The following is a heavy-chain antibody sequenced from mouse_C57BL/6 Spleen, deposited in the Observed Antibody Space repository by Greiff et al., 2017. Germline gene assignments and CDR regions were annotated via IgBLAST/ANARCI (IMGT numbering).Heavy chain of an antibody. D-gene: IGHD2-2*01. Sequence: EVQLQQSGPELVKPGASVKIPCKASGYTFTDYNMDWVKQSHGKGLEWIGVINPNTGGTIYNQKFKGKATLTVDKSSSTAYMELRSLTSEDTAVYSCATHYGCDGGYYAMDDWGKGTTVTVSS. J-gene: IGHJ4*01. CDR3: ATHYGCDGGYYAMDD. V-gene: IGHV1-18*01. CDR1: GYTFTDYN. CDR2: INPNTGGT.